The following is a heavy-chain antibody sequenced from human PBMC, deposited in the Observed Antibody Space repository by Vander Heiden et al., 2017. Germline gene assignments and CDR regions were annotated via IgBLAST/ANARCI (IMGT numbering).Heavy chain of an antibody. Sequence: AQLQESGPGLVKPSETLSLTCTVSGGSFSSYYPSWHRQPPGKGLEWIGYIYYSGSTNYNPSLKSRVTISIDTSKNQFSLRLSSVTAADTAVYYCARAGGYGSGSEHWGQGTLVTVSS. CDR1: GGSFSSYY. CDR2: IYYSGST. D-gene: IGHD3-10*01. V-gene: IGHV4-59*01. J-gene: IGHJ4*02. CDR3: ARAGGYGSGSEH.